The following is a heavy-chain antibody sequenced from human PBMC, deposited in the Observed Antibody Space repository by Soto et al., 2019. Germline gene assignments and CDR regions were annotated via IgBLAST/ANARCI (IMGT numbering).Heavy chain of an antibody. D-gene: IGHD5-18*01. V-gene: IGHV4-30-4*01. J-gene: IGHJ4*02. CDR1: GGSISSGDYY. CDR2: IYYSGST. Sequence: QVQLQESGPGLVKPSQTLSLTCTVSGGSISSGDYYWSWIRQPPGKGLEWIGYIYYSGSTYYNPSLKSXXTXSXXTSKNQFSLKLSSVTAADTAVYSCARDEGDTAMVMWGQGTLVTVSS. CDR3: ARDEGDTAMVM.